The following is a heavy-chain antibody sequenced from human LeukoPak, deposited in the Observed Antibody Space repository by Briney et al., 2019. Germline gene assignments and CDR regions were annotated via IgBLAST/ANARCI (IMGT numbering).Heavy chain of an antibody. V-gene: IGHV5-51*01. D-gene: IGHD1-26*01. CDR3: ARPLQGIVGATGFDY. CDR2: IYPSDSDT. CDR1: EYSFATYW. Sequence: GESLKISCQGSEYSFATYWIAWLRQMPGKGLEWMGIIYPSDSDTRYSPSFQGQVTISADKSIKTAYLQWSSLKASDTAMYYCARPLQGIVGATGFDYWGQGTLLTVSS. J-gene: IGHJ4*02.